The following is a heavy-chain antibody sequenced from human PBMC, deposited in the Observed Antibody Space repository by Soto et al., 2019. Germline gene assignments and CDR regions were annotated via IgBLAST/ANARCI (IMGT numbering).Heavy chain of an antibody. CDR3: ARDRYGDKAFDY. CDR1: GFTFSDYY. Sequence: GGSLRLSCAASGFTFSDYYMGWIRQAPRKGLEWASYISSSGGAIYYADSVKGRFTISRDNAKNSLYLQMNSLRAEDTAVYYCARDRYGDKAFDYWGQGTLVTVS. V-gene: IGHV3-11*01. CDR2: ISSSGGAI. D-gene: IGHD4-17*01. J-gene: IGHJ4*02.